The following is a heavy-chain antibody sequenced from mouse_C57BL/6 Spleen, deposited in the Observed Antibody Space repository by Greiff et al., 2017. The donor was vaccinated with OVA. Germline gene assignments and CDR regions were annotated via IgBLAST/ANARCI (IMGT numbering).Heavy chain of an antibody. Sequence: EVQLQQSGPELVKPGASVKIPCTASGYTFTDSNMDWVKQSHGKSLEWIGDINPNNGGTIYNQKFKGKATLTVDKSSSTAYMELRSLTSEDTAVYYCAREELLRPFAYWGQGTLVTVSA. V-gene: IGHV1-18*01. J-gene: IGHJ3*01. D-gene: IGHD1-1*01. CDR2: INPNNGGT. CDR1: GYTFTDSN. CDR3: AREELLRPFAY.